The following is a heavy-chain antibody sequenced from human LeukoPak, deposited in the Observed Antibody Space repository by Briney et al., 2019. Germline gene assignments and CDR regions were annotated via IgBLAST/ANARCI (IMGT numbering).Heavy chain of an antibody. Sequence: SETLSLTCTVSGGSISSSSFFWGWIRQPPGKGLEWIVNIYYSGSTYYNPSLKSRVIISVDTSKDQFSLRLTSVTAADTAVYYCARQVRSGSYSADGWFDPWGQGTLVTVSS. J-gene: IGHJ5*02. CDR2: IYYSGST. CDR3: ARQVRSGSYSADGWFDP. CDR1: GGSISSSSFF. V-gene: IGHV4-39*01. D-gene: IGHD1-26*01.